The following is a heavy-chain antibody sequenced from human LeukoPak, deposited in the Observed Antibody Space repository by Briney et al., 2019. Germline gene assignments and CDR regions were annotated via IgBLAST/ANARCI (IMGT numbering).Heavy chain of an antibody. CDR3: RSTSGYDNSGSTDDFDI. CDR2: VRSKANTYAT. V-gene: IGHV3-73*01. J-gene: IGHJ3*02. CDR1: GFTFSGSA. D-gene: IGHD3-22*01. Sequence: GGSLRLSCAASGFTFSGSAMHWVRQASGKGLEWVGRVRSKANTYATSYAASVKGRFTISRDDSKNTAYLQMDSLTTEDTAVYYCRSTSGYDNSGSTDDFDIWGQGTTVTVSS.